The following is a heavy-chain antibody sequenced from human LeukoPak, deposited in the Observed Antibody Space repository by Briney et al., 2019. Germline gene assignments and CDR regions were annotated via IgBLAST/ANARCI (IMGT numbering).Heavy chain of an antibody. CDR1: GGSFSGYY. J-gene: IGHJ5*02. V-gene: IGHV4-34*01. D-gene: IGHD5-12*01. CDR2: INRSGST. Sequence: PSETLSLTCAVYGGSFSGYYWSWIRQPPGKGLEWIGEINRSGSTNYNPSLKSRVTISVDTSKNQFSLKLSSVTAADTAVYYCARHRGQRPTNLWGQGTLVTVSS. CDR3: ARHRGQRPTNL.